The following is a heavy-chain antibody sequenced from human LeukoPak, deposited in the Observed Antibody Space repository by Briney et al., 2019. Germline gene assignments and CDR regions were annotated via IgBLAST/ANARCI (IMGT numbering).Heavy chain of an antibody. J-gene: IGHJ4*02. Sequence: SQTLSLTCTVSADSLSSGGHYWAWIRQFPGKGLEWIGYIYTSGSTNYNPSLKSRVTISVDTSKNQFSLKLSSVTAADTAVYYCARHEWGNIAARPYFDYWGQGTLVTVSS. D-gene: IGHD6-6*01. CDR2: IYTSGST. CDR1: ADSLSSGGHY. V-gene: IGHV4-61*09. CDR3: ARHEWGNIAARPYFDY.